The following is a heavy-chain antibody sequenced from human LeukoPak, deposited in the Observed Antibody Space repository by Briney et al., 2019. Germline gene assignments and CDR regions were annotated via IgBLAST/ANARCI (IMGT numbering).Heavy chain of an antibody. J-gene: IGHJ4*02. D-gene: IGHD2-15*01. CDR1: GFTFSTYW. CDR2: INSDESST. CDR3: AKSRRAYCSGGSCFGLWDY. V-gene: IGHV3-74*01. Sequence: PGGSLRLSCAASGFTFSTYWMHWVRQAPGKGLVWVSRINSDESSTTYADSVKGRFTISRDNAKNTLYPQMNSLRAEDTAVYYCAKSRRAYCSGGSCFGLWDYWGQGTLVTVSS.